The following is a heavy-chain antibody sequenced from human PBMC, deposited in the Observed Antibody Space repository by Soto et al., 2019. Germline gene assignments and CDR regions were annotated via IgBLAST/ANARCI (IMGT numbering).Heavy chain of an antibody. J-gene: IGHJ5*02. Sequence: PSETLSLTCIVSGDSISSSLYYWGWVRQPPGKGPEWIGVIYFSGITSYNPSLKSRVTISIDTSKNQFSLDLRSVTAADTAVYYCARHPSDFWFDPWGQGTLVTVPQ. CDR2: IYFSGIT. CDR3: ARHPSDFWFDP. CDR1: GDSISSSLYY. V-gene: IGHV4-39*01. D-gene: IGHD2-21*02.